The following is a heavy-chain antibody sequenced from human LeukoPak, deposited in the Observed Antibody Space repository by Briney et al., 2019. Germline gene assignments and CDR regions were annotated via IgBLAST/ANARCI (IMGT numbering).Heavy chain of an antibody. CDR1: GFTFGAFA. D-gene: IGHD5-12*01. Sequence: PGGSLRLSCAASGFTFGAFAIHWVRQVPGKGLEWVAIISNDGNSDYYADSVKGRFTISRDNSKNTLYLQMNSLSAEDTAHYSCARSPGQWLTISRYSAMDVWGQGTTVIVSS. J-gene: IGHJ6*02. CDR3: ARSPGQWLTISRYSAMDV. CDR2: ISNDGNSD. V-gene: IGHV3-30-3*01.